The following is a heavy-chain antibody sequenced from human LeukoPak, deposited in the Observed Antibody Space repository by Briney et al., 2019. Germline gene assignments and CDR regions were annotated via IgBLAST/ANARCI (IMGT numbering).Heavy chain of an antibody. Sequence: SVKVSCKPSRLTFTNYAISWVRQAPGQGLAWMGRIIPIFDTTNYAQKFQGRVTITADKSTTTAYMEPSSLRFDYTAVYCCARGPYYYDFWGQGTLVTVSS. CDR3: ARGPYYYDF. CDR2: IIPIFDTT. J-gene: IGHJ4*02. V-gene: IGHV1-69*06. D-gene: IGHD3-16*01. CDR1: RLTFTNYA.